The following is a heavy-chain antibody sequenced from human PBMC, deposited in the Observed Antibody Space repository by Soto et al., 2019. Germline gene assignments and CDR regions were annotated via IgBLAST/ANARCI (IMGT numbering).Heavy chain of an antibody. J-gene: IGHJ5*02. Sequence: QVPLQESGPGLVKPSETLSLTCSVSGASISNYYWTWIRQSPGKGLEWIGYMYYSGSTNYNPSLKSRVTITIDTSKNQFSLKLRSVTSADTAVYYCAKEAGMGGWFDPWGQGTLVTVSS. CDR3: AKEAGMGGWFDP. CDR1: GASISNYY. D-gene: IGHD1-26*01. V-gene: IGHV4-59*01. CDR2: MYYSGST.